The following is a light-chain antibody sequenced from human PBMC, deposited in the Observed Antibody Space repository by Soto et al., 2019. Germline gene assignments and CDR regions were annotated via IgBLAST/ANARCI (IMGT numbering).Light chain of an antibody. J-gene: IGKJ4*01. CDR2: DAS. Sequence: IVMTQSPATLSLSPGERATLSCRASQSVSSYLAWYQQKPGQAPRLLIYDASNRATGIPARFSGSGSGTDFTLTISSLEPEDFAVYYCQQRSNWPRLTFGGGTTGDIK. CDR1: QSVSSY. CDR3: QQRSNWPRLT. V-gene: IGKV3-11*01.